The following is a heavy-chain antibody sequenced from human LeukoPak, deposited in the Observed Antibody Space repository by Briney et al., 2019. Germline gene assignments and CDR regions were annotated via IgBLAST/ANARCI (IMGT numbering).Heavy chain of an antibody. V-gene: IGHV6-1*01. Sequence: SQTLSLTCAISGDSVSSNSAAWNWIRQSPSRGLEWLGRTYYRYKWYNDYAVSVKSRITINPDTSKNQFSLQLNSVTPEDTAVYYCARDSGRCSSTSCYGGFAFDIWGQGTMVTVSS. J-gene: IGHJ3*02. CDR2: TYYRYKWYN. CDR1: GDSVSSNSAA. CDR3: ARDSGRCSSTSCYGGFAFDI. D-gene: IGHD2-2*01.